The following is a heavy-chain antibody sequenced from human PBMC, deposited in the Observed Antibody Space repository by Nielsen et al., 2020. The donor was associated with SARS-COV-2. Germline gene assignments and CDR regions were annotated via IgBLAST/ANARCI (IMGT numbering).Heavy chain of an antibody. CDR1: GFTFSSYG. D-gene: IGHD2-21*01. V-gene: IGHV3-23*01. Sequence: GESLKISCIGFGFTFSSYGIHWVRQAPGKGLEWVSGISGSGDRTYYGDSVRGRFTISRDDAKNSMYLQMNSLRAEDTAVYYCARARTTYCTGDCYSGGADYWGQGTLVTVSS. J-gene: IGHJ4*02. CDR3: ARARTTYCTGDCYSGGADY. CDR2: ISGSGDRT.